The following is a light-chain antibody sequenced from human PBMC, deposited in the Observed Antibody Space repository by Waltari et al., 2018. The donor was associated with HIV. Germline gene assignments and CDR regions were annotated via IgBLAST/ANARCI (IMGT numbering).Light chain of an antibody. CDR2: KVS. CDR3: LQGTHWPWS. V-gene: IGKV2-30*01. CDR1: QGLLYSDGNTY. Sequence: DVVMTQSPVSLPVTLGQPASISCRSSQGLLYSDGNTYLNWFQQRPGQSPRRLIYKVSIRDSGVPDRFSGSGSGTDFTLKISRVEAEDVAVYYCLQGTHWPWSFGQGTRLEIK. J-gene: IGKJ5*01.